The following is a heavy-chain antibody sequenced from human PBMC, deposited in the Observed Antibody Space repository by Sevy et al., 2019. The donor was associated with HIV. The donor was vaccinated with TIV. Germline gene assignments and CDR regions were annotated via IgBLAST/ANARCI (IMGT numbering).Heavy chain of an antibody. D-gene: IGHD2-2*01. CDR3: ARRDCTITSCHRGDAFDI. V-gene: IGHV3-21*01. J-gene: IGHJ3*02. CDR1: GFTFSSYS. CDR2: ISGSSNYI. Sequence: GGSLRLSCAASGFTFSSYSMNWVRQAPGKGLEWVSSISGSSNYIYYADSIKGRFTISRDNAKNSLYLQMNSLRAEDTAVYYCARRDCTITSCHRGDAFDIWGQGTMVTVSS.